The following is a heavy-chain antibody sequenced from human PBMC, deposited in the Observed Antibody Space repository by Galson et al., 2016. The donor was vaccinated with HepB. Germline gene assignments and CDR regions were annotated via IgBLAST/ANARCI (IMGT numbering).Heavy chain of an antibody. D-gene: IGHD2-15*01. V-gene: IGHV2-5*02. CDR3: ARAIYCSGANCYSRDWFDH. CDR1: GFSLNSSDVG. CDR2: ICGDDDK. J-gene: IGHJ5*02. Sequence: PALVKPTQTLTLTCSFSGFSLNSSDVGMGWIRQPPGKALEWLALICGDDDKRYSPSLRSRLSTTRDTSENQVVLTMTNMDPVDTGTYYCARAIYCSGANCYSRDWFDHWGQGTLVSVSS.